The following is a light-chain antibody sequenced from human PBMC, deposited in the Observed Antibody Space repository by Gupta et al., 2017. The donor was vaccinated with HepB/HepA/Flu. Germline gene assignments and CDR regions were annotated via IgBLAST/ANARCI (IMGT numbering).Light chain of an antibody. CDR2: GVN. V-gene: IGLV2-23*02. CDR1: SSDVGGYNI. J-gene: IGLJ2*01. Sequence: QSALTQPASVSGSPGQSLTISCTGTSSDVGGYNIVSWFQQYPGKPPKLIIYGVNKRPAGIASRFSVSKSGNTASLTISGPQAEDEADYFCWAYAGSSSVIFGGGTNLAVL. CDR3: WAYAGSSSVI.